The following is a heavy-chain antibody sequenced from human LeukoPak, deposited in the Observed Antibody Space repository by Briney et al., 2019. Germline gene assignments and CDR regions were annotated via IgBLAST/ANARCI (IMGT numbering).Heavy chain of an antibody. V-gene: IGHV3-23*01. J-gene: IGHJ4*02. CDR1: GLIFTSYA. D-gene: IGHD3-22*01. Sequence: PGGPLRLSVAAPGLIFTSYAMSWVRKAPGKGRKWVSTISGSGGRTYYADSVKGRVTISRDNAKNSLYLQMNSLRAEDTAVYYCARGDYYDSSGYYPGDYWGQGTLVTVSS. CDR2: ISGSGGRT. CDR3: ARGDYYDSSGYYPGDY.